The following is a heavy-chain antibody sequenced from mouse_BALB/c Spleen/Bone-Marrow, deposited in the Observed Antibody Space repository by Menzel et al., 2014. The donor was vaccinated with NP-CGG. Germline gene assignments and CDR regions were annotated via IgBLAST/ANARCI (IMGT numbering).Heavy chain of an antibody. CDR2: IDPRTGYT. V-gene: IGHV1-7*01. D-gene: IGHD4-1*01. Sequence: VQVVESGAELAKPGASVKMSCKVSDYTFTTYWMHWVKQRPGQGLEWIGYIDPRTGYTEYNQKFKDKATLTADKSSSSAYMHLSRLTSEDSAVYYCARYWDAYWGQGTLVTVSA. CDR1: DYTFTTYW. CDR3: ARYWDAY. J-gene: IGHJ3*01.